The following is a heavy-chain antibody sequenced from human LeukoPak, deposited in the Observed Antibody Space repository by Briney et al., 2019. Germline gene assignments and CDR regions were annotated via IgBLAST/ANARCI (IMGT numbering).Heavy chain of an antibody. CDR3: AKERGSSWYSDFDI. CDR2: IRYDGINK. CDR1: RFTFSRYG. D-gene: IGHD6-13*01. V-gene: IGHV3-30*02. Sequence: PGGSLRLSCAASRFTFSRYGMHWVRQAPGKGLEWVAFIRYDGINKYYADSVKGRFTISRDNSKNTLYQQMNSLRAEDTAVYYCAKERGSSWYSDFDIWGQGTMVTVSS. J-gene: IGHJ3*02.